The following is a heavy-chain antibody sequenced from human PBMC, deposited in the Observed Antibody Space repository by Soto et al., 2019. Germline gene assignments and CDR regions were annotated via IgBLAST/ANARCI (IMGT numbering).Heavy chain of an antibody. J-gene: IGHJ4*02. CDR3: ARGLGNWGSYFDY. V-gene: IGHV4-31*03. CDR1: GGSIISVGYC. D-gene: IGHD7-27*01. Sequence: SETLCLTYTVSGGSIISVGYCRIWIRQHPGKGLECIGHKSYSGSTYYNPSLKSRVIISLDPSENQFSLRLTSVTAADTAVYYCARGLGNWGSYFDYWGQGSLVTVSS. CDR2: KSYSGST.